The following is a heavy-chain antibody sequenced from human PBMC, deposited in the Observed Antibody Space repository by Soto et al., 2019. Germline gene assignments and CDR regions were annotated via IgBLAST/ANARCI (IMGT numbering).Heavy chain of an antibody. J-gene: IGHJ3*02. V-gene: IGHV1-69*02. D-gene: IGHD6-13*01. CDR3: ALGGSGSSWYEAFDI. CDR1: GGTFSSYT. CDR2: IIPILGIA. Sequence: EASVKVSCKASGGTFSSYTISWVRQAPGQGLEWMGRIIPILGIANYAQKFQGRVTITADKSTSTAYMEPSSLRSEDTAVYYCALGGSGSSWYEAFDIWGQGTMVTVSS.